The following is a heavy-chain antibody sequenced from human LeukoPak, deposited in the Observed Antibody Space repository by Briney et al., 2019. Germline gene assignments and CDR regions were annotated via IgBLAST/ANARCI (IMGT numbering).Heavy chain of an antibody. Sequence: GGSLRLSCAASGLTFSSYGMHWVRQAPGKGLEWVAYIRYDGSNKYYADSVKGRFTISRDNSKNTLYVQMNSLRAEDTAVYYCARGGKRAVAGTRSPQYFQHWGKGTTVTISS. CDR1: GLTFSSYG. CDR3: ARGGKRAVAGTRSPQYFQH. V-gene: IGHV3-30*02. J-gene: IGHJ6*04. CDR2: IRYDGSNK. D-gene: IGHD6-19*01.